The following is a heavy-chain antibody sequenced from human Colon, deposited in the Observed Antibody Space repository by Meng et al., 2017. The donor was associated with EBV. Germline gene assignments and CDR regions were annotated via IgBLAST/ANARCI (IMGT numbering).Heavy chain of an antibody. D-gene: IGHD5-24*01. V-gene: IGHV4-34*01. CDR2: VNPSGST. J-gene: IGHJ4*02. CDR3: ARVGGLDGYRLGGDY. Sequence: QVQVQQWGAGLLTPLXXXXLXXXVYGASFSGYYWSWIRQPPGKGLEWIGEVNPSGSTNYSPSLKSRVTISVDTSKNQFSLRLNSVTAADTAVYYCARVGGLDGYRLGGDYWGQGALGTVSS. CDR1: GASFSGYY.